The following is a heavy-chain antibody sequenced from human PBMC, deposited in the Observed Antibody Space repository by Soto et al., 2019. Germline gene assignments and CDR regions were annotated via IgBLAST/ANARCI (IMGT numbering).Heavy chain of an antibody. V-gene: IGHV1-69*02. CDR1: GGTFSSYT. J-gene: IGHJ6*02. Sequence: SVKVSCKASGGTFSSYTISWVRQAPGQGLEWMGRIIPILGIANYAQKFQGRVTITADKSTSTAYMELSSLRSEDTAVYYCARNRYDSSGSYYYGMDVWGQGTTVTVSS. CDR2: IIPILGIA. D-gene: IGHD3-22*01. CDR3: ARNRYDSSGSYYYGMDV.